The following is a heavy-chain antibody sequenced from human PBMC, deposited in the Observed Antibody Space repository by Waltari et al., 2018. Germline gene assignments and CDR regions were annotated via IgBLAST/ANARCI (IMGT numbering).Heavy chain of an antibody. CDR2: INAGNGNT. CDR1: GYTFTSYA. D-gene: IGHD3-3*01. J-gene: IGHJ4*02. V-gene: IGHV1-3*01. CDR3: ARDFWSGYFPDY. Sequence: QVQLVQSGAEVKKPGASVKVSCKASGYTFTSYAMHWVRQAPGQRLEWMGWINAGNGNTKYSQKCQGRVTITRDTSASTAYMELSSLRSEDTAVYYCARDFWSGYFPDYWGQGTLVTVSS.